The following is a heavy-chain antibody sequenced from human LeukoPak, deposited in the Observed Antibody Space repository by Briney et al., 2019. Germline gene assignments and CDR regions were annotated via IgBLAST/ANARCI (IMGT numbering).Heavy chain of an antibody. CDR1: GGSISSSSYY. V-gene: IGHV4-39*01. CDR3: ARLPETYDILTGYYLLLFDY. D-gene: IGHD3-9*01. J-gene: IGHJ4*02. CDR2: IYYSGST. Sequence: ASETLSLTCTVSGGSISSSSYYWGWIRQPPGKGLEWIGSIYYSGSTYYNPSLKSRVTISVDTSKNQFSLKLSSVTAADTAVYYCARLPETYDILTGYYLLLFDYWGQGTLVTVSS.